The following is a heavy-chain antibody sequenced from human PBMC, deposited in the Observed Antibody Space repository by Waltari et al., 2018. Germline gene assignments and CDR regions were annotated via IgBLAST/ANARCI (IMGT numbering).Heavy chain of an antibody. J-gene: IGHJ4*02. CDR2: ISSSGSYI. V-gene: IGHV3-21*01. CDR1: GFIFSSYN. D-gene: IGHD3-10*01. CDR3: ARSSGAY. Sequence: EVQLVESGGGLVKPGGSLRLSCAASGFIFSSYNMNWVRQAPGKGLWWVSSISSSGSYIYYTDSVKGRFTISRDSAKNSLFLQMSSLRAEDTAVYYCARSSGAYWGQGTLVTVSS.